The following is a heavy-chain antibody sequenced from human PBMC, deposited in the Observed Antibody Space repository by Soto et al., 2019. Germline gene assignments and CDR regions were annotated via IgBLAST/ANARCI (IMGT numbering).Heavy chain of an antibody. Sequence: GSLRLSCSASGFPFSDENMSWVRQVPGKGLEWVSGISGGGSYIFYADSVQGRFSISRDNPKNSLFLEMNSLRVEDTAVYYCARDSDCHSTSCFFPPHVWGQGTTVTVS. J-gene: IGHJ6*02. V-gene: IGHV3-21*06. CDR3: ARDSDCHSTSCFFPPHV. CDR1: GFPFSDEN. D-gene: IGHD2-2*01. CDR2: ISGGGSYI.